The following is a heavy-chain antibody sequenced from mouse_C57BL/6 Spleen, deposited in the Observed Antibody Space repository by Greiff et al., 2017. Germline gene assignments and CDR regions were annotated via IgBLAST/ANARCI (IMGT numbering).Heavy chain of an antibody. CDR1: GYTFTDYE. J-gene: IGHJ2*01. CDR3: TSYYSNYFDY. Sequence: VQLQQSGAELVRPGASVTLSCKASGYTFTDYEMHWVKQTPVHGLEWIGAIDPETGGTAYNQKFKGKAILTSDKSSSTAYMELRSLTSEDSAVYYCTSYYSNYFDYWGQGTTLTVSS. CDR2: IDPETGGT. V-gene: IGHV1-15*01. D-gene: IGHD2-5*01.